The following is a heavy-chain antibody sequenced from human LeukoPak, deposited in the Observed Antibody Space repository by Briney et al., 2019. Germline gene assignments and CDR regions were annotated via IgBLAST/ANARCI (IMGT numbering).Heavy chain of an antibody. CDR2: IRYDGSNK. CDR1: GFTFSSYG. CDR3: AKDSLRKSIVGTTTRGVNDY. D-gene: IGHD1-26*01. J-gene: IGHJ4*02. Sequence: PGGSLRLSCAASGFTFSSYGMHWVRQAPGKGLEWVAFIRYDGSNKYYADSVKGRFTISRDNSKNTLYLQMNSLRAEDTAMFYCAKDSLRKSIVGTTTRGVNDYWGQGTLVTVSS. V-gene: IGHV3-30*02.